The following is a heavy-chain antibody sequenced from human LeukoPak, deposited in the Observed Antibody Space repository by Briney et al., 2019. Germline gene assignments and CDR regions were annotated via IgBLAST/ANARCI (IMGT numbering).Heavy chain of an antibody. Sequence: ASVKVSCKASGYTFTSYDINWVRQATGQGLEWMGWMNPNSGNTGYAQKFQGRVTMTRNTSISTAYMELSSLRSEDTAVYYCARVGDGSGSYTHYYYGMDVWGQRTTVTVSS. V-gene: IGHV1-8*01. CDR2: MNPNSGNT. D-gene: IGHD3-10*01. CDR1: GYTFTSYD. J-gene: IGHJ6*02. CDR3: ARVGDGSGSYTHYYYGMDV.